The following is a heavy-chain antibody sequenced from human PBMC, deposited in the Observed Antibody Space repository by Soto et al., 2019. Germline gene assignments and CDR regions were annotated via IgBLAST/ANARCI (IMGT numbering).Heavy chain of an antibody. CDR1: GFTFSSYG. CDR2: IWYDGSNK. V-gene: IGHV3-33*01. Sequence: GGSLRLSCAASGFTFSSYGMHWVRQAPGKGLEWVAVIWYDGSNKYYADSVKGRFTISRDNSKNTLYLQMNSLRAEATAVYYCARDDTYYYGSGSHWDVWGQGTTVTVSS. J-gene: IGHJ6*02. CDR3: ARDDTYYYGSGSHWDV. D-gene: IGHD3-10*01.